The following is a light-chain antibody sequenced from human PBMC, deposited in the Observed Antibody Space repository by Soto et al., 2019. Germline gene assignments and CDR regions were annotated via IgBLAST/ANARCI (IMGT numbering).Light chain of an antibody. V-gene: IGKV1-39*01. CDR3: QQSYSSPRT. J-gene: IGKJ1*01. CDR2: SSS. CDR1: QSIRSY. Sequence: EIQMTQSPSSLSASVGDRVTISCRASQSIRSYLTWYQQIPGKAPKLLIYSSSTLQSGVPSRFSGSGSGTDFTLSISSLQPEDFATYYCQQSYSSPRTFGQGTKVEFK.